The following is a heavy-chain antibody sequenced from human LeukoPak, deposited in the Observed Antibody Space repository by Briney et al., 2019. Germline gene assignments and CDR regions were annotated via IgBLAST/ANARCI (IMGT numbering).Heavy chain of an antibody. CDR3: ARVGSGSFDY. CDR2: NSYSGNT. CDR1: GGSISSYY. Sequence: SGTLSLTCTVSGGSISSYYWSWIRQPPGKGLEWIGYNSYSGNTNYNPSLKSRVTISVDTSKNHFSLNLRSVTAADTAVYYCARVGSGSFDYWGQGTLVTVSS. J-gene: IGHJ4*02. V-gene: IGHV4-59*01. D-gene: IGHD1-26*01.